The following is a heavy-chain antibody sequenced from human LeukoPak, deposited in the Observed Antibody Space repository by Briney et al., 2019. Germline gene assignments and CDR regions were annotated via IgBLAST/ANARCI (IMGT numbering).Heavy chain of an antibody. Sequence: SQTLSLTCAGSGGSISSGSYYWGWIRQHPGKGLEWIGSIYYSGSTYYNPSLKSRLTISKDTSKNQFSLNLSSVTAADTAVYFCASSRNVDQFDIWGQGTMVTVSS. CDR3: ASSRNVDQFDI. J-gene: IGHJ3*02. CDR1: GGSISSGSYY. D-gene: IGHD3/OR15-3a*01. V-gene: IGHV4-31*11. CDR2: IYYSGST.